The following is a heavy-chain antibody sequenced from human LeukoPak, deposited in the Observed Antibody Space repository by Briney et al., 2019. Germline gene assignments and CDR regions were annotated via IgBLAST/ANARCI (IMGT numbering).Heavy chain of an antibody. Sequence: PSETLSLTCAVYGASYNAYYWSWIRQPPGKGLEGIGDIDHRGTATYNPSLKSRLTISADASKNQLSLKLNSVTDADTAVYYCAVGITILGVAASFDSWGQGNLVIVSS. D-gene: IGHD3-3*01. V-gene: IGHV4-34*01. CDR3: AVGITILGVAASFDS. J-gene: IGHJ4*02. CDR2: IDHRGTA. CDR1: GASYNAYY.